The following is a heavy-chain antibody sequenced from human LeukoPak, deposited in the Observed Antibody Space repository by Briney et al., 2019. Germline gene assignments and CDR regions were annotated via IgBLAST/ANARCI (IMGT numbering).Heavy chain of an antibody. J-gene: IGHJ4*02. V-gene: IGHV4-34*01. CDR1: GGSFSGYY. D-gene: IGHD4-17*01. Sequence: SETLSLTCAVYGGSFSGYYWSWIRQPPGKGLEWIGEINHSGSTNYNPSLKSRVTISVDTSKNQFSLKLSSVTAADTAVYYCARGDYGEYYWGQGTLVTVSS. CDR2: INHSGST. CDR3: ARGDYGEYY.